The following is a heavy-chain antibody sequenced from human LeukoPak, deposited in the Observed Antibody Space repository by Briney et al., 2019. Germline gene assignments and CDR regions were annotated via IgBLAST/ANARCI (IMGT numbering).Heavy chain of an antibody. D-gene: IGHD3-22*01. CDR3: ARDLGSSGYHDAFDI. CDR1: GFTFSSYS. V-gene: IGHV3-48*02. Sequence: PGGSLRLSCAASGFTFSSYSMNWVRQAPGKGLEWVSYISSSSSTIYYADSVKGRFPISRDNAKNSLYLQMNSLRDEDTAVYYCARDLGSSGYHDAFDIWGQGTMVTVSS. CDR2: ISSSSSTI. J-gene: IGHJ3*02.